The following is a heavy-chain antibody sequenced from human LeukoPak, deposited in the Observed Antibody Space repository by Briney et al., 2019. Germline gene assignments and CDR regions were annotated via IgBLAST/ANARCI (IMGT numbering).Heavy chain of an antibody. Sequence: SETLSLTCAVSGYSISRGYYWGWIRPPPGKGREWIGSIYHSGSTYYTPSLKSRVTISVDTSKNQFSLKLSSVTAADSAVYYCARLSMVPGVIRSALTQLDYWGQGTLVTVSS. CDR1: GYSISRGYY. CDR2: IYHSGST. J-gene: IGHJ4*02. CDR3: ARLSMVPGVIRSALTQLDY. D-gene: IGHD3-10*01. V-gene: IGHV4-38-2*01.